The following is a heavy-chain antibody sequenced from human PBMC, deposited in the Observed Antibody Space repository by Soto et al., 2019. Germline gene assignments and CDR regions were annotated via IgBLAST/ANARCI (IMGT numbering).Heavy chain of an antibody. V-gene: IGHV4-39*01. CDR2: RYYSVTM. J-gene: IGHJ2*01. CDR3: FQAEDGIRDVRSVSAFLLNRSSDL. Sequence: PVKGLEWIGTRYYSVTMSYNPSRKSRVTISVDTSKNQFSLKLSSVTAADTAVFFCFQAEDGIRDVRSVSAFLLNRSSDL. D-gene: IGHD3-10*02.